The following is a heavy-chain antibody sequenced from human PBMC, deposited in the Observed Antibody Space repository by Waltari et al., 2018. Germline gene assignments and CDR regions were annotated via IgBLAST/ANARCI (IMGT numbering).Heavy chain of an antibody. D-gene: IGHD1-26*01. V-gene: IGHV1-3*01. CDR2: INAGNCNT. J-gene: IGHJ4*02. CDR3: ARGATSYFDY. CDR1: GYTFTSYA. Sequence: QVQLVQSGAEVKKPGASVKVSCKASGYTFTSYAMHWVRQAPGQRLEWMGWINAGNCNTKYSQKFQGRVTITRDTSASTAYMELSSLRSEDTAVYYCARGATSYFDYWGQGTLVTVSS.